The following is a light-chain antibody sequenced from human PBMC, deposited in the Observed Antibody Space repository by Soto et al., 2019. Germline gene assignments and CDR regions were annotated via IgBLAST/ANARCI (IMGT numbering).Light chain of an antibody. CDR1: EDIDTS. CDR3: QHYDTFSWT. Sequence: DIQITQSPSTLSVSLGDRITITCRASEDIDTSLAWFQQRPGKAPKVLIAGASGLMNGVPSTFSGSGSGTEFALTISSVQPDDFANYFCQHYDTFSWTFGQGTKVDXK. CDR2: GAS. J-gene: IGKJ1*01. V-gene: IGKV1-5*01.